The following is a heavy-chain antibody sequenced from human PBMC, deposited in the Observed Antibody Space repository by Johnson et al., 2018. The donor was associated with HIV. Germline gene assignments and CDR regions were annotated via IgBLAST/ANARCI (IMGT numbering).Heavy chain of an antibody. D-gene: IGHD3-10*01. CDR2: IYSGGST. CDR1: GFTFSDYF. Sequence: VQLVESGGGLVQPGGSLRLSCDTSGFTFSDYFIDWVRQAPGMGLEWVSVIYSGGSTYYADSVKGRFTISRDNSKNTLYLQTNSLRAEDTAVYYCALEAVRSTDAFDIWGQGTMVTVSS. J-gene: IGHJ3*02. V-gene: IGHV3-66*01. CDR3: ALEAVRSTDAFDI.